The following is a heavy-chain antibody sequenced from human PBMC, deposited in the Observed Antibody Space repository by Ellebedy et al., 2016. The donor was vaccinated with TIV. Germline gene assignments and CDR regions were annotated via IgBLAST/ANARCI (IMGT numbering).Heavy chain of an antibody. Sequence: GGSLRLXXAVSGFTVSSNYMSWVRQAPGKGLEWVSVIYSGGSTFYADSVKGRFTISRDNSKNTLYLQMNSLRAEDTAVYYCATRDYDLWSGVSYYYYMDVWGKGTTVTVSS. CDR2: IYSGGST. D-gene: IGHD3-3*01. CDR1: GFTVSSNY. V-gene: IGHV3-53*01. CDR3: ATRDYDLWSGVSYYYYMDV. J-gene: IGHJ6*03.